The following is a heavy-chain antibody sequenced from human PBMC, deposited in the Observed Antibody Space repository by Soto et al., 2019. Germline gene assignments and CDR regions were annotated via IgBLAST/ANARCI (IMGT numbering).Heavy chain of an antibody. CDR1: GVSISSYY. Sequence: QVQLQESGPGLVKPSETLSLTCTVSGVSISSYYWSWIRQPPGKGLEWIGYLYYSGSTNYNPALKRRVTISVDTSKNQFSLTLSSVTAADTAVYYCARSRGGYFDYWGQGTLVTVSS. V-gene: IGHV4-59*01. CDR2: LYYSGST. CDR3: ARSRGGYFDY. D-gene: IGHD3-22*01. J-gene: IGHJ4*02.